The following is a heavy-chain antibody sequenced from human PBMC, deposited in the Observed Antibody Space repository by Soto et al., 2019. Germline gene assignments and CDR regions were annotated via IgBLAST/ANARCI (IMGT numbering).Heavy chain of an antibody. D-gene: IGHD6-6*01. J-gene: IGHJ4*02. Sequence: PGGSLRLSCAASGFTFSSSSMPWVRQAPGKGLVWVSLINTDGSATYYANSVKGRFSISRDNAKNTLYMQMNSLRAEDTAVYYCASELARGYWGQGILVTVSS. CDR1: GFTFSSSS. V-gene: IGHV3-74*01. CDR3: ASELARGY. CDR2: INTDGSAT.